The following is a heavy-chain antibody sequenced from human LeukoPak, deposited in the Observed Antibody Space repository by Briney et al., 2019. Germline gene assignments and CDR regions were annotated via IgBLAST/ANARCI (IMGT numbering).Heavy chain of an antibody. D-gene: IGHD1/OR15-1a*01. CDR1: GFTVSSNY. V-gene: IGHV3-53*01. CDR2: IYSGGST. CDR3: ARAQTNPFQYGMDV. Sequence: GGSLRLSCAASGFTVSSNYMSWVRQAPGKGLEWVSVIYSGGSTYYADSVKGRFTISRDNSKNTLYLQMNSLRAEDTAVYYCARAQTNPFQYGMDVWGQGTTVTVSS. J-gene: IGHJ6*02.